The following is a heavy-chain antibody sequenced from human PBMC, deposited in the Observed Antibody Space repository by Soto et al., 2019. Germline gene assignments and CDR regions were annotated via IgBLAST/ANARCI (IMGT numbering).Heavy chain of an antibody. J-gene: IGHJ6*03. D-gene: IGHD3-10*01. CDR3: ARDYYGSGSYLYYYYYYMDV. Sequence: GGSLRLSCAASGFTFSSYWMSWVRQAPGKGLEWVANIKQDGSEKYYVDSVKGRFTISRDNAKNSLYLQMNSLRAEDTAVYYCARDYYGSGSYLYYYYYYMDVWGKGTTVTVSS. CDR1: GFTFSSYW. V-gene: IGHV3-7*01. CDR2: IKQDGSEK.